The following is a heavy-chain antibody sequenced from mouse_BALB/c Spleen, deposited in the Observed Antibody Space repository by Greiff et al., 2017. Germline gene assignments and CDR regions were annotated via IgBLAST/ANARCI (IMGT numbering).Heavy chain of an antibody. D-gene: IGHD1-1*01. V-gene: IGHV1-54*03. Sequence: VQLQESGAELVRPGTSVKVSCKASGYAFTNYLIEWVKQRPGQGLEWIGVINPGSGGTNYNEKFKGKATLTADKSSSTAYMQLSSLTSDDSAVYFCARYGSSLFDYWGQGTTLTVSS. CDR3: ARYGSSLFDY. J-gene: IGHJ2*01. CDR1: GYAFTNYL. CDR2: INPGSGGT.